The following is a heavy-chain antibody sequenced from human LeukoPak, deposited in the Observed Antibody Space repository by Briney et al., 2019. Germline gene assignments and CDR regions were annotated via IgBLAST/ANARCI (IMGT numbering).Heavy chain of an antibody. CDR2: INPSGGST. J-gene: IGHJ3*02. CDR3: ARVRAPIAVAGHSSKPNDAFDI. V-gene: IGHV1-46*01. CDR1: GYTFTSYY. Sequence: ASVKVSCKASGYTFTSYYMHWVRQAPGQGLEWMGIINPSGGSTSYAQKFQGRVTMTRDTSTSTVYMELSSLRSEDTAVYYCARVRAPIAVAGHSSKPNDAFDIWGQGTMVTVSS. D-gene: IGHD6-19*01.